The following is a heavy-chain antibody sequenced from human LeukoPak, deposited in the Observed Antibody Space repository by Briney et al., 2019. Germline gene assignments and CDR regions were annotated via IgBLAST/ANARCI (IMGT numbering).Heavy chain of an antibody. CDR2: INPNSGGT. V-gene: IGHV1-2*06. CDR3: ARDSEQLVPRDYYYGMDV. Sequence: ASVKVSCKASGYTFTGYYMHWVRQAPGQGLEWMGRINPNSGGTNYAQKFQGRVTMTRDTSISTAYMELSSLRSEDTAVYYCARDSEQLVPRDYYYGMDVWGQGTTVTVSS. CDR1: GYTFTGYY. J-gene: IGHJ6*02. D-gene: IGHD6-6*01.